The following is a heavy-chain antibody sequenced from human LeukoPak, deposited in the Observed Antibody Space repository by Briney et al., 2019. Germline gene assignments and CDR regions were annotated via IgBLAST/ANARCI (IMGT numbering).Heavy chain of an antibody. J-gene: IGHJ4*02. D-gene: IGHD3-3*01. V-gene: IGHV4-38-2*02. CDR1: DYSISNGYY. CDR3: ARERSAFDF. CDR2: INHSGTT. Sequence: SETLSLTCSVSDYSISNGYYWGWIRQSPRKGLEWIGSINHSGTTYYNPSLKSRVTISVDTSNNQFSLKLSSVTAADTAVYYCARERSAFDFWGQGTLVTVSS.